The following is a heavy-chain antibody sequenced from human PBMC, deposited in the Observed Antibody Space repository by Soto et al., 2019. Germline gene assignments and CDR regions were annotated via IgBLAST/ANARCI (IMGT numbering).Heavy chain of an antibody. V-gene: IGHV3-23*01. J-gene: IGHJ6*02. D-gene: IGHD3-10*01. CDR2: ISGSGGST. CDR1: GFTFSSYA. Sequence: GGSLRLSCAASGFTFSSYAMSWVRQAPGKGLEWVSAISGSGGSTYYADSVKGRFTISRDNSKNTLYLQMNSLRAEDTAVYYCAKDRGITMVRGVPPGYYYGMDVWGQGTTVTVSS. CDR3: AKDRGITMVRGVPPGYYYGMDV.